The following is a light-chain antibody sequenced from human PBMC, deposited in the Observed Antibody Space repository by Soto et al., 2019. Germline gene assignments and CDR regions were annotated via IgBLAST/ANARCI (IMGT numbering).Light chain of an antibody. CDR1: QSVSIN. J-gene: IGKJ1*01. Sequence: EIVMTQSPATLSVSPGERATLSCRASQSVSINLAWYQQKPGQAPRLLIYDASNRATGIPARFSGSGSGTEFSLTISSLQYEDFAVYYWQHYNSWPTLGQGTKVEIK. V-gene: IGKV3-15*01. CDR3: QHYNSWPT. CDR2: DAS.